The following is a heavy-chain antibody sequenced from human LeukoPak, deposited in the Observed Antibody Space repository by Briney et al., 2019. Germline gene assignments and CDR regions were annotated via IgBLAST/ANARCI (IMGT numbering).Heavy chain of an antibody. D-gene: IGHD3-3*01. CDR2: INSDGSST. CDR3: ARDAGYDFWSGYYQGYFDY. Sequence: GGSLRLSCAASGFTFSSYWMHWVRQAPGGGLGWVSRINSDGSSTSYADSVKGRFTISRDNAKNTLYLQMNSLRAEDTAVYYCARDAGYDFWSGYYQGYFDYWGQGTLVTVSS. J-gene: IGHJ4*02. CDR1: GFTFSSYW. V-gene: IGHV3-74*01.